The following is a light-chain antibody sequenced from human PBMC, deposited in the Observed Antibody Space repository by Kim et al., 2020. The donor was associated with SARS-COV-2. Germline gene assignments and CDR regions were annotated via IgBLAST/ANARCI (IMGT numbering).Light chain of an antibody. Sequence: SYELTQPLSVSVALGQTARITCGGNNIGSKNVHWYQQKPGQAPVLVIYRDSNRPSRIPERFSGSNSGNTATLTISRAQAGDEADYYCQVWDSSVVFGGGT. CDR1: NIGSKN. CDR2: RDS. J-gene: IGLJ2*01. V-gene: IGLV3-9*01. CDR3: QVWDSSVV.